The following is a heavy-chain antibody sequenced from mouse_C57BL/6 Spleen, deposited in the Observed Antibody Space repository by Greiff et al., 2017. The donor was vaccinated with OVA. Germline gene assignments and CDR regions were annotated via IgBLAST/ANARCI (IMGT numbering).Heavy chain of an antibody. D-gene: IGHD2-10*01. CDR3: ARDPTMGFAY. Sequence: VQPKEFVAELVRPGGLAKSLLSAPGFNIKNTYMHWVKQRPEQGLEWIGRIEPANGNTKYAPKCQGPVPITANTSSDTAYLQLSSLTSRDTAIYYGARDPTMGFAYWGQGTLVTVSA. J-gene: IGHJ3*01. V-gene: IGHV14-3*01. CDR2: IEPANGNT. CDR1: GFNIKNTY.